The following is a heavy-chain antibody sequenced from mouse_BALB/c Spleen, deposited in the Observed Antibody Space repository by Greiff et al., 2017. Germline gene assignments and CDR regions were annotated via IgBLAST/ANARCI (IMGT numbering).Heavy chain of an antibody. CDR1: GFTFSSYA. CDR2: ISSGGST. Sequence: EVKLMESGGGLVKPGGSLKLSCAASGFTFSSYAMSWVRQTPEKRLEWVAAISSGGSTYYPDRVKGRFTISRDNARNILYLQMSSLRSEDTAMYYCANRCDDAMDYWGQGTSVTVSS. CDR3: ANRCDDAMDY. J-gene: IGHJ4*01. V-gene: IGHV5-6-5*01. D-gene: IGHD2-14*01.